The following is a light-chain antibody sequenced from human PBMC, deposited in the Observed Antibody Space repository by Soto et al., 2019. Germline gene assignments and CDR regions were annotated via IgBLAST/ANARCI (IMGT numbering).Light chain of an antibody. CDR3: APWDDSLNGYV. CDR2: SNN. CDR1: SSNIGRNA. Sequence: QSALTQPPSASGTPGQRVTISCSGSSSNIGRNAVNWYQQLPGTAPKLLIYSNNQRPSGVPDRFPGSKSGTSASLAISGLQSEDEADYYCAPWDDSLNGYVFGTGTKVTVL. J-gene: IGLJ1*01. V-gene: IGLV1-44*01.